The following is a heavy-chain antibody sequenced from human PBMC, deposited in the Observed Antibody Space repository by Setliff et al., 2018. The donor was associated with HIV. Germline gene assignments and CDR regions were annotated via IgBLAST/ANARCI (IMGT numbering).Heavy chain of an antibody. D-gene: IGHD3-16*01. J-gene: IGHJ5*02. CDR1: GESFSYYF. CDR2: IFYNGSA. Sequence: KPSETLSLTCAVYGESFSYYFWSWVRQPPGKGLEWIGTIFYNGSAYYNPSLKSRVTISVDTSKNQFSLRLNSMTAADTAVYYCARRTLRQFRYGNIWFDPWGRGTLVTVSS. V-gene: IGHV4-34*12. CDR3: ARRTLRQFRYGNIWFDP.